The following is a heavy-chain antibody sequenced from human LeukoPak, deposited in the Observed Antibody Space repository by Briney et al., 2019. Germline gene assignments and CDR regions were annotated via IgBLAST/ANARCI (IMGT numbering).Heavy chain of an antibody. CDR2: INHSGST. Sequence: PSETLSLTCAVYGGSFSGYYWSWIRQPPGKGLEWIGEINHSGSTNYNPSLKSRVTISVDTSKNQFSLKLSSVTAADTAVYYCASPTPRRPPWGYSSGWYVFDYWGQGTLVTVSS. CDR1: GGSFSGYY. D-gene: IGHD6-19*01. V-gene: IGHV4-34*01. CDR3: ASPTPRRPPWGYSSGWYVFDY. J-gene: IGHJ4*02.